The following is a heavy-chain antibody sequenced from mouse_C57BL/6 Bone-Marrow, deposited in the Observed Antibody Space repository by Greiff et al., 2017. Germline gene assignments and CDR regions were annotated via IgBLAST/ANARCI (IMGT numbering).Heavy chain of an antibody. CDR3: ARGLYYYGSGY. D-gene: IGHD1-1*01. J-gene: IGHJ2*01. CDR1: GFTFSDYG. V-gene: IGHV5-17*01. Sequence: EVKLMESGGGLVKPGGSLKLSCAASGFTFSDYGMHWVRQAPEKGLEWVAYISSGSSTIYYADTVKGRFTISRDNAKNTLFLQMTSLRSEDTAMYYCARGLYYYGSGYWGQGTTLTVSS. CDR2: ISSGSSTI.